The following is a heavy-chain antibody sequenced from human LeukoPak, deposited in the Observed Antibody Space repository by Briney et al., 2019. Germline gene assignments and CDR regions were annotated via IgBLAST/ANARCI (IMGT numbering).Heavy chain of an antibody. V-gene: IGHV3-7*01. CDR3: ARHPHFDY. CDR1: GFTFSNYW. CDR2: IKEDGSEK. Sequence: PGGSLRLSCAASGFTFSNYWMSWVRQAPGKGLEWVANIKEDGSEKAYVNSVKGRFTISRDNTESSLYLQMSSLRAEDTAVYYCARHPHFDYWGQGTLVTVSS. J-gene: IGHJ4*02.